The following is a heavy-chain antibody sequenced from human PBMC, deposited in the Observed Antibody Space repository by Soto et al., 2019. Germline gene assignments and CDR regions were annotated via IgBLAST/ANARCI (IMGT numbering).Heavy chain of an antibody. CDR2: ISYDGSNK. V-gene: IGHV3-30*18. CDR1: GFTFSSYG. Sequence: PGGSLRLSCAASGFTFSSYGMHWVRQAPGKGLEWVAVISYDGSNKYYADSVKGRFTISRDNSKNMLYLQMNSLRAEDTAVYYCAKEDDYYYGMDVWGQGTTVTVSS. CDR3: AKEDDYYYGMDV. J-gene: IGHJ6*02.